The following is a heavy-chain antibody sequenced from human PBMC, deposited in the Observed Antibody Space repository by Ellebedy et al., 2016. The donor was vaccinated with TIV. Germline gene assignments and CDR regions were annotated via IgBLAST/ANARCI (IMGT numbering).Heavy chain of an antibody. CDR3: ASERSQDNAFDI. J-gene: IGHJ3*02. CDR1: GFTFRSYA. Sequence: ESLKISXAASGFTFRSYAMSWIRQPPGKGLEWIGYISYSGSTNYNPSLKSRVTISVDTSENQFSLNLSSVTAADTAVYYCASERSQDNAFDIWGQGTMVTVSS. CDR2: ISYSGST. V-gene: IGHV4-59*01.